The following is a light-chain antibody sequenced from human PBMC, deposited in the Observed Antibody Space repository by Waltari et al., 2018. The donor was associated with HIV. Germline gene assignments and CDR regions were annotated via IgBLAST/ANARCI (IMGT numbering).Light chain of an antibody. CDR3: QQRSNWPPGRLT. V-gene: IGKV3-11*01. J-gene: IGKJ4*01. CDR2: DAS. Sequence: EIVLTQSPATLSLSPGERATLSCRASQSVSSYLAWYQQKPGQAPRLLIYDASNRATGIPARFTGSGSETDFTLTISSLEPEAFAVYYCQQRSNWPPGRLTFGGGTKVEIK. CDR1: QSVSSY.